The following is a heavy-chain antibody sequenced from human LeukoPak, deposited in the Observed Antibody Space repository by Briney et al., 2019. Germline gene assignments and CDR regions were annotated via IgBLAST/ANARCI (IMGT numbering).Heavy chain of an antibody. CDR2: ITQDGSEK. CDR1: GFTFRRYW. Sequence: PGGSLRLSCAASGFTFRRYWMSWVRQAPGKGLEWVANITQDGSEKYYVDSVKGRFTISRDNAKNSRYLQMNSLRAEDTAVYYCASAFDCSGGSCLDYWGQGTTVTVSS. J-gene: IGHJ4*02. V-gene: IGHV3-7*01. CDR3: ASAFDCSGGSCLDY. D-gene: IGHD2-15*01.